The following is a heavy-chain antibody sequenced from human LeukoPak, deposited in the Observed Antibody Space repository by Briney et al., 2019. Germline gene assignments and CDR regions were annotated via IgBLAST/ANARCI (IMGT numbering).Heavy chain of an antibody. Sequence: GGSLRLSCAASGFTFSSYGMHWVRQAPGRGLEWVAVIWYDGSNKYYADSVKGRFTISRDNSKNTLDLQMNSLRAEDTAVYYCARDRSYDFWSGYSTPDYWGQGTLVTVSS. CDR3: ARDRSYDFWSGYSTPDY. CDR1: GFTFSSYG. CDR2: IWYDGSNK. V-gene: IGHV3-33*01. J-gene: IGHJ4*02. D-gene: IGHD3-3*01.